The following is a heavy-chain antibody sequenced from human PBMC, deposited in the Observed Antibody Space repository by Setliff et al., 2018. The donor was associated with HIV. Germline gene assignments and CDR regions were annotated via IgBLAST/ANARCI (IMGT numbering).Heavy chain of an antibody. CDR2: INSDGSNK. J-gene: IGHJ6*02. V-gene: IGHV3-74*01. D-gene: IGHD6-25*01. CDR3: AKGSDYYYGMDV. CDR1: GFTFSSYW. Sequence: GGSLRLSCAASGFTFSSYWMHWVRQAPGKGLVWVSRINSDGSNKYYADSVKGRFTISTDNSKNTLYLQMSSLRVEDTAVYYCAKGSDYYYGMDVWGQGTTVTVSS.